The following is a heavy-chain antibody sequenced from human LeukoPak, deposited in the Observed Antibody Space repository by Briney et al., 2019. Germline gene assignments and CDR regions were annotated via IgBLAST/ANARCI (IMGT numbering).Heavy chain of an antibody. CDR3: ARGQLRMITFGGVMGAFDI. D-gene: IGHD3-16*01. Sequence: ASVKVSFKASGYTFTSCGISWVRQAPGQGLEWMGWISAYNGNTNYAQKLQGRVTMTTDTSTSTAYMEPRSLRSDDTAVYYCARGQLRMITFGGVMGAFDIWGQGTMVTVSS. J-gene: IGHJ3*02. CDR1: GYTFTSCG. CDR2: ISAYNGNT. V-gene: IGHV1-18*01.